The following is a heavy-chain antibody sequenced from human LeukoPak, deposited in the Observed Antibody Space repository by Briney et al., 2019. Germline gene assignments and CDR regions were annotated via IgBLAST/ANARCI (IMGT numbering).Heavy chain of an antibody. J-gene: IGHJ3*02. V-gene: IGHV5-51*01. D-gene: IGHD2-15*01. CDR3: ARQLQFELPHAFDI. Sequence: GESLKISCKGSGYSFTTHWIAWVRQMPGKGLEWMGIIYPGDSDTRYSPSFQGQVTISADKSISTVYLQWTGLRASDSAMYYCARQLQFELPHAFDIWGQGTVVTVSS. CDR1: GYSFTTHW. CDR2: IYPGDSDT.